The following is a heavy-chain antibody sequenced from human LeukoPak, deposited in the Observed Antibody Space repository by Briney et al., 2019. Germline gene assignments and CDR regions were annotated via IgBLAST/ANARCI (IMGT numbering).Heavy chain of an antibody. Sequence: GGPLRLSCAASGLTFSSYSMNWVPQAPGKGLEWVSSISSSSRYIYNEDSVKGRFSISRDNDKNSLHLQMNSLRAEDTAVYYCARESKGRKFDYWGQGTLVTVSS. J-gene: IGHJ4*02. V-gene: IGHV3-21*01. D-gene: IGHD4-11*01. CDR2: ISSSSRYI. CDR3: ARESKGRKFDY. CDR1: GLTFSSYS.